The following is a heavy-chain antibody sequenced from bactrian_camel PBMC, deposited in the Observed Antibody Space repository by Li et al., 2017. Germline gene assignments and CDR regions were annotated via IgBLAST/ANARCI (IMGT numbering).Heavy chain of an antibody. J-gene: IGHJ4*01. CDR3: AADRDAGICSGGYGINRGKFFYY. Sequence: SGGGSVQSGGQLKLSCVSSGYVYNSWSGSCMAWSRQLPGKEREAVASIFSAGGSTYYADSVKGRFTISQDNAKNTLYLQMNSLKPEDNAMYYCAADRDAGICSGGYGINRGKFFYYWGQGTQVTVS. CDR2: IFSAGGST. D-gene: IGHD2*01. V-gene: IGHV3S1*01. CDR1: GYVYNSWSGSC.